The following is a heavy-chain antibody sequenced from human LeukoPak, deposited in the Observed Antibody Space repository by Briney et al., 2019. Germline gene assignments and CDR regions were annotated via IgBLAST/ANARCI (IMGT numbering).Heavy chain of an antibody. V-gene: IGHV3-48*03. D-gene: IGHD1-26*01. CDR1: GFTFSSYE. CDR3: ARRGSYDAFDI. J-gene: IGHJ3*02. CDR2: ISSSGSTI. Sequence: PGGSLRLSCAASGFTFSSYEMNWVRQAPGKGLEWVSYISSSGSTIYYADSVKGRFTISRDNAKNSLYLQMNSLRAEDTAVYYCARRGSYDAFDIWGQGTMVTVSS.